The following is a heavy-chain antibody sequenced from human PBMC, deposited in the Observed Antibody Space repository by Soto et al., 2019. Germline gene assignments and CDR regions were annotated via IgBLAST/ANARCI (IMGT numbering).Heavy chain of an antibody. CDR2: ISGRSGVP. V-gene: IGHV3-23*01. Sequence: EGQLLQSGGDLVQPGGSLRLSCAGSGLTLRSYAMTWIRQTPEKGLEWVSTISGRSGVPSYADSVNGRFTVSRDNSKNTLYLQMNSLRPDDTASYYCAKGGPFTGGFDPWGQGTLVTVAS. CDR3: AKGGPFTGGFDP. CDR1: GLTLRSYA. D-gene: IGHD3-16*01. J-gene: IGHJ5*02.